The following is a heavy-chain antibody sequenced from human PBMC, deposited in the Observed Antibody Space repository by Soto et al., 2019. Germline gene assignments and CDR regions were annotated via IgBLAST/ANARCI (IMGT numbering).Heavy chain of an antibody. J-gene: IGHJ4*03. D-gene: IGHD2-15*01. CDR3: ATTWYSLYDY. Sequence: PQTLSLTCVVSAGSLRSYYWRWIRQPPGKGLEWIGYIYYSGSTNYNPSLKSRVTISVDTSKNQFSLKLSSVTAADTAVYYCATTWYSLYDYWGLGTSVTVS. CDR1: AGSLRSYY. V-gene: IGHV4-59*01. CDR2: IYYSGST.